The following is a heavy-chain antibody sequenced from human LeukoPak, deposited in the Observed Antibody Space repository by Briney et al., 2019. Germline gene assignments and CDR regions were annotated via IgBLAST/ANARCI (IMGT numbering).Heavy chain of an antibody. CDR1: GGSISSSSYY. CDR3: AGGPTGYYYYYMDV. V-gene: IGHV4-39*07. Sequence: SETLSLTCTVSGGSISSSSYYWGWIRQPPGKGLEWIGSIYYSGSTNYNPSLKSRVTISVDTSKNQFSLKLSSVTAADTAVYYCAGGPTGYYYYYMDVWGKGTTVTISS. D-gene: IGHD2-15*01. J-gene: IGHJ6*03. CDR2: IYYSGST.